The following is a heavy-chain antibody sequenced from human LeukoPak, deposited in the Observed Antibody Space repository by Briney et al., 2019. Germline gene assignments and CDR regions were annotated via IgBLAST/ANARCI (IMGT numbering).Heavy chain of an antibody. CDR1: GYTFIDYG. Sequence: ASVKVSCKASGYTFIDYGITWVRQAPGQGLEWMGWTNTYNGDTKYAQKLQGRVTMTTDPSTSTVYMELRSLRSDDTAMYYCARDRGNLISPELDPWGQGTLITVSS. CDR2: TNTYNGDT. J-gene: IGHJ5*02. CDR3: ARDRGNLISPELDP. D-gene: IGHD2-15*01. V-gene: IGHV1-18*01.